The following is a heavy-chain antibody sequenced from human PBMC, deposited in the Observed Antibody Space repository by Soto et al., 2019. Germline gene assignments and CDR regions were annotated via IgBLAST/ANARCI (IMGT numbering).Heavy chain of an antibody. V-gene: IGHV3-48*02. CDR1: GFTFSSFG. J-gene: IGHJ4*02. CDR3: ARDGPEVDY. CDR2: ISGRTSTM. Sequence: EVQLVESGGGLVQPGGSLRLSCAASGFTFSSFGMKWVRQAPGKGLEWVSYISGRTSTMYYADSVKGRFTISRDNAKNSLFLHMNSLRDEDTAVYYCARDGPEVDYWGQGTLVTVSS.